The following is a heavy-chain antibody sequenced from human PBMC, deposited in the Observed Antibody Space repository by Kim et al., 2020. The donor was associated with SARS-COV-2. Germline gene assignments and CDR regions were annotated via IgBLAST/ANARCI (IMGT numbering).Heavy chain of an antibody. J-gene: IGHJ6*02. CDR3: ANLMYNDYYNSRDV. V-gene: IGHV3-23*01. Sequence: ADSVKGRFTISRDNSKRTLYRQMNSLRAEDTAFYFCANLMYNDYYNSRDVWGQGTTVTVSS. D-gene: IGHD1-20*01.